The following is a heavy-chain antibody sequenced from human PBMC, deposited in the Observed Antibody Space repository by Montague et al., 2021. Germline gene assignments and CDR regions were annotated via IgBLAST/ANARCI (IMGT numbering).Heavy chain of an antibody. V-gene: IGHV3-7*05. CDR3: YRSNGWVTDF. CDR1: GFTFSTYW. CDR2: IKADGSAT. Sequence: SLRLSCAASGFTFSTYWMGWVRQAPGEGLEWVANIKADGSATYYGDSVKGRFTISRDNAQNSLYLQMNSLRAEDTAVYYCYRSNGWVTDFWSQGTLVTVSS. D-gene: IGHD6-19*01. J-gene: IGHJ4*02.